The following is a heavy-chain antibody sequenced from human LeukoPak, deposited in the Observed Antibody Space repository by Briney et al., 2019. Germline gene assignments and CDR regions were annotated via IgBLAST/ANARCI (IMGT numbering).Heavy chain of an antibody. CDR3: ARDSINDFWSGHYSYYFDY. V-gene: IGHV1-46*01. J-gene: IGHJ4*02. D-gene: IGHD3-3*01. CDR2: INPSGGST. CDR1: GYTFTSYY. Sequence: ASVKVSCKASGYTFTSYYMHWVRQAPGQGLEWMGIINPSGGSTSYAQKFQGRVTMTRDTSTSTVYMELSSLRSEDTAVYYCARDSINDFWSGHYSYYFDYWGQGTLVTVSS.